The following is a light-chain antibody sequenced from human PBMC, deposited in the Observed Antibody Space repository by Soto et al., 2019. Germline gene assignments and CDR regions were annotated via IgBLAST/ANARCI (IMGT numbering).Light chain of an antibody. CDR3: HQYYSTPPT. J-gene: IGKJ3*01. CDR1: QCVLYSSNNKDY. V-gene: IGKV4-1*01. CDR2: WAS. Sequence: DIVMTQSPDSLAVSLGERATINCKSSQCVLYSSNNKDYLAWYQQKPGQPPKLLIYWASTRESGVPDRFSGSGSETDFTLTISSLQAEDVAVYYCHQYYSTPPTFGPGTKVDV.